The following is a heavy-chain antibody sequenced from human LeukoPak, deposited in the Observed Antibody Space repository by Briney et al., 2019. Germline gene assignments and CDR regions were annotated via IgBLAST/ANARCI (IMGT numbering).Heavy chain of an antibody. CDR1: GYTFTSYG. V-gene: IGHV1-18*01. J-gene: IGHJ5*02. CDR3: ARDHGIAVACWFDP. Sequence: ASVKVSCKTSGYTFTSYGITWVRQAPGPGGEWMGWISGKNGNTDYAQKFQDRVTMTTNIYTSTAYMELRSLRSDDTAVYYCARDHGIAVACWFDPWGQGTLVTVSS. D-gene: IGHD6-19*01. CDR2: ISGKNGNT.